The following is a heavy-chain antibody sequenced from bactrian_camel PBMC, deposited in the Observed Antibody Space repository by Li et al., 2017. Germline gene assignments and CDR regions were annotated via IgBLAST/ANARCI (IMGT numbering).Heavy chain of an antibody. V-gene: IGHV3S53*01. J-gene: IGHJ4*01. D-gene: IGHD3*01. CDR1: GFSSSTRS. CDR2: MDIDSTS. Sequence: VQLVESGGGSVQTGGSLRLSCVASGFSSSTRSMAWFRQSPGKEREGVAVMDIDSTSNYPDSVKGRFTISKDSAKNTLYLQMNSLKPEDTARYYCAAVGDCSGDDWDAYGYNYNYWGQGTQVTVS. CDR3: AAVGDCSGDDWDAYGYNYNY.